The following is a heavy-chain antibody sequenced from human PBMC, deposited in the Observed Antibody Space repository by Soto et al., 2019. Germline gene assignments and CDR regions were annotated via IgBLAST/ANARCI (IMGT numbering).Heavy chain of an antibody. V-gene: IGHV3-64*01. J-gene: IGHJ3*02. CDR2: ISSNGGST. CDR3: ARGPEAPPTYYDFWSGYYIPEIVAFDI. CDR1: GFTFSSYA. D-gene: IGHD3-3*01. Sequence: GVSLRLSCAASGFTFSSYAMHWVRQAPGKGLEYVSAISSNGGSTYYANSVKGRFTISRDNSKNTLYLQMGSLRAEDMAVYYRARGPEAPPTYYDFWSGYYIPEIVAFDIWGQGTMVTVSS.